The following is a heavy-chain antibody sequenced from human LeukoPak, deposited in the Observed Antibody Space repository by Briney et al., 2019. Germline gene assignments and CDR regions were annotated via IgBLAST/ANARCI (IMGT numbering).Heavy chain of an antibody. CDR1: GFTLSSHW. J-gene: IGHJ4*02. Sequence: GGSLRLSCAASGFTLSSHWMYWVRQVPGKGLVWVSVINRDGSSTSYADFEKGRFTISRDNAKNTLYLQMSSLRVEDTAVYYCARVKDDYGYFDSWGQETLVTVSS. CDR3: ARVKDDYGYFDS. V-gene: IGHV3-74*01. CDR2: INRDGSST. D-gene: IGHD4-17*01.